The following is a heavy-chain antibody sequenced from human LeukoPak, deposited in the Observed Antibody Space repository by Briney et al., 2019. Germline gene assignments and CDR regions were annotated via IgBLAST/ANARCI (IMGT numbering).Heavy chain of an antibody. CDR3: ARGGVDYYGSGTYYLMYYFDY. CDR2: ISSLSGTI. Sequence: GGSLRLSCAASGFTFSSYSMNWVRQAPGEGLEWVSYISSLSGTIYYADSVKGRFTISRDDPHNTLYLQMNSLRAEDTAVYFCARGGVDYYGSGTYYLMYYFDYWGQGALVTVSS. V-gene: IGHV3-48*01. J-gene: IGHJ4*02. D-gene: IGHD3-10*01. CDR1: GFTFSSYS.